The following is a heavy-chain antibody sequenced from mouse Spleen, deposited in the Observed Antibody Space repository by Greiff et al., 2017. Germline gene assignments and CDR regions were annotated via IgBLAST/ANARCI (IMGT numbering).Heavy chain of an antibody. CDR2: INPYNDGT. Sequence: VQLQQSGPELVKPGASVKMSCKASGYTFTSYVMHWVKQKPGQGLEWIGYINPYNDGTKYNEKFKGKATLTSDKSSSTAYMELSSLTSEDSAVYYCARFITTLYYAMDYWGQGTSVTVSS. CDR3: ARFITTLYYAMDY. J-gene: IGHJ4*01. V-gene: IGHV1-14*01. CDR1: GYTFTSYV. D-gene: IGHD1-2*01.